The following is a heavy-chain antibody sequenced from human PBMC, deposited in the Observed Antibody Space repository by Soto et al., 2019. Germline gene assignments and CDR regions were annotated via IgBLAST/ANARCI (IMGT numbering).Heavy chain of an antibody. CDR3: ARGGCDGFDT. V-gene: IGHV4-4*07. CDR1: DGSIGTYY. Sequence: QVHLRESGPGLVKPSETLSLTCTVSDGSIGTYYWNWIRQSAGNRLEWIGRIYITGSTNFNPSLKSRLAMSVDKAKNQFSLELTSVTAADTAMYYCARGGCDGFDTWGQGTMVTVSS. D-gene: IGHD2-15*01. J-gene: IGHJ3*02. CDR2: IYITGST.